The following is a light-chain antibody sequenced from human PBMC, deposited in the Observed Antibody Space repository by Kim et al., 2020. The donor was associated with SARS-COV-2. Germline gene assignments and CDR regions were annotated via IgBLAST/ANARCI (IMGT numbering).Light chain of an antibody. V-gene: IGKV3-11*01. CDR1: QSVSSY. Sequence: PGERATLSCRASQSVSSYLAWYQQKPGQPPRLLIYDASNRATGIPARFSGTGSGTDFTLTISSLEPEDFAVYYCQQRANWPPLTFGGGTKVDIK. CDR3: QQRANWPPLT. CDR2: DAS. J-gene: IGKJ4*01.